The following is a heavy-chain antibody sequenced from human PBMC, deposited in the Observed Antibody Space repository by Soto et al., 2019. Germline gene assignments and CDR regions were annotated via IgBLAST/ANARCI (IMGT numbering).Heavy chain of an antibody. Sequence: QVQLVQSGAEVKKPGASVKVSCKASGYTFRNYFIHWVRQAPGHGLKSLGWINLNTGGTISAQSFRGRVTMTRDTPMSTALSELSSLLTDNTAIYSGARGPLGVTAPADIFDYTMDVWGQGTTVTVS. CDR3: ARGPLGVTAPADIFDYTMDV. CDR2: INLNTGGT. D-gene: IGHD2-21*02. CDR1: GYTFRNYF. J-gene: IGHJ6*02. V-gene: IGHV1-2*02.